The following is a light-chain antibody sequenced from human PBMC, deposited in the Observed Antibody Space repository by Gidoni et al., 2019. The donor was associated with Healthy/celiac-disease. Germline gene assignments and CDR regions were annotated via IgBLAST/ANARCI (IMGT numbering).Light chain of an antibody. Sequence: EIVLAQSPATLSLSPGANATLSCRASQSASSSLASYQQKPGQAPRLLIYDASNRATGIPARFSGSGSGTDFTLTISSLESEDFAVYYCQQRSDWPPTITFGQGTRLEIK. CDR1: QSASSS. J-gene: IGKJ5*01. CDR3: QQRSDWPPTIT. CDR2: DAS. V-gene: IGKV3-11*01.